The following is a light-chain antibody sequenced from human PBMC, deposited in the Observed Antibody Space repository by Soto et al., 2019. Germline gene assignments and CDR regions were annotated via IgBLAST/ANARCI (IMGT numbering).Light chain of an antibody. CDR2: GTS. V-gene: IGKV3-15*01. Sequence: EIVRTQSGFTLSVTQEERATLSYRASQNISRSLAWYQQKPGQGPSLLIYGTSTRAGGVPARFSGGGSGTEFTLTITSLQSEDFAVYYCHQYNGWPRTFGQGTKVDI. CDR1: QNISRS. CDR3: HQYNGWPRT. J-gene: IGKJ1*01.